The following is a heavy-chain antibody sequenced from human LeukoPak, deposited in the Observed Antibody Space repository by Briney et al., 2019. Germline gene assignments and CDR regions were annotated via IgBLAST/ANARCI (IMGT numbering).Heavy chain of an antibody. CDR2: ITPKSGDT. J-gene: IGHJ4*02. Sequence: ASVKVSCKASGYTFSDFYIHWVRQAPGQGLEYVGWITPKSGDTYSPQRFQGGVTMTRDASISTAYMELSSLRSDDTAVYFCARVRLADERAWAYWGQGTLVTVSS. V-gene: IGHV1-2*02. CDR1: GYTFSDFY. D-gene: IGHD3-3*02. CDR3: ARVRLADERAWAY.